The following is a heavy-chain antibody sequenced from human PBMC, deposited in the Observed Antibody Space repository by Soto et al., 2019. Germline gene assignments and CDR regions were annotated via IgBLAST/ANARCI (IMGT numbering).Heavy chain of an antibody. CDR2: IYYSGST. Sequence: QVQLQESGPGLVKPSQTLSLTCTVSGGSISSGGYYWSWIRQHPGKGLEWIGYIYYSGSTYYNPSLKSRVTISVDTSKNQFSLKLSSVTAADTAVYYCARSGQGARIAARREGWYFDLWGRGTLVTVSS. J-gene: IGHJ2*01. V-gene: IGHV4-31*03. CDR1: GGSISSGGYY. D-gene: IGHD6-6*01. CDR3: ARSGQGARIAARREGWYFDL.